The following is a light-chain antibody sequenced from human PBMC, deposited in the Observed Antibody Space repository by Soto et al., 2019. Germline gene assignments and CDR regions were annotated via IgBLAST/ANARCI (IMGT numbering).Light chain of an antibody. Sequence: EIVLTQSPATMSVSPGETATLSCRASQSVSSSLAWYQQTPGRAPRLLIYGASNRATDIPTRFSGSGSGTEFTLTISSLQSEDFAVYYCQQYKNWPHTFGQGTKVDIK. CDR3: QQYKNWPHT. V-gene: IGKV3-15*01. J-gene: IGKJ1*01. CDR1: QSVSSS. CDR2: GAS.